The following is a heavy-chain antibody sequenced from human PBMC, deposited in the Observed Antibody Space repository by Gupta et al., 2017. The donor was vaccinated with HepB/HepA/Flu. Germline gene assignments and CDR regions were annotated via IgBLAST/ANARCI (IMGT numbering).Heavy chain of an antibody. J-gene: IGHJ6*02. CDR2: IYYSGST. Sequence: QLQLQESGPGLVKPSETLSLTCTVSSGSISSSSYYWGWIRQPPGKGLEWIGSIYYSGSTYYNPSLKSRVTIAVDTSKNQLSLKLSSVTAADTAVYYCANTVARVGYGMDVWGQGTTVTVSS. D-gene: IGHD2-15*01. CDR3: ANTVARVGYGMDV. V-gene: IGHV4-39*01. CDR1: SGSISSSSYY.